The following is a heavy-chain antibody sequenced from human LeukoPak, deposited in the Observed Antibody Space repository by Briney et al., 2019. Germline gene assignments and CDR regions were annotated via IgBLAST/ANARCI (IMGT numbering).Heavy chain of an antibody. CDR2: ISYNGSNK. CDR1: GFTFSSYA. J-gene: IGHJ4*02. CDR3: ARGPLLLWFGELLSPFDY. V-gene: IGHV3-30*04. D-gene: IGHD3-10*01. Sequence: PGGSLRLSCAASGFTFSSYAMHWVRQAPGKGLEWVAVISYNGSNKYYADSVKGRFTISRDNSKNTLYLQMDSLRAEDTAVYYCARGPLLLWFGELLSPFDYWGQGTLVSVPS.